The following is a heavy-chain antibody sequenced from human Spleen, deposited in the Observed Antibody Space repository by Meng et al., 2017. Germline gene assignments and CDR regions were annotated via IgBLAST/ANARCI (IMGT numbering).Heavy chain of an antibody. Sequence: QVQRDGSVPRLSNPSGTLSLTCAVSGGSISSSNWWSWVRQPSGKGLEWIGEIYHSGSTNYNPSLKSRVTISVDKSKNQFSLKLSSVTAADTAVYYCVRDGVVGAVNWFDPWGQGTLVTVSS. CDR1: GGSISSSNW. D-gene: IGHD1-26*01. V-gene: IGHV4-4*02. CDR3: VRDGVVGAVNWFDP. CDR2: IYHSGST. J-gene: IGHJ5*02.